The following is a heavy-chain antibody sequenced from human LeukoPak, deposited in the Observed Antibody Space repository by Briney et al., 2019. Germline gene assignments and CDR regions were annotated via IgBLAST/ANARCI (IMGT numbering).Heavy chain of an antibody. CDR2: IYYTGAT. V-gene: IGHV4-59*08. Sequence: PSETLSLTCAVSGVSIGSNYWTWIRQPPGKGLEYIGYIYYTGATNYNPSLKSRVTISVDTSKNQFSLKMTSVTAADTAVYFCAKYGNSGWVIDNWGQGTLVTVSS. D-gene: IGHD6-19*01. J-gene: IGHJ4*02. CDR1: GVSIGSNY. CDR3: AKYGNSGWVIDN.